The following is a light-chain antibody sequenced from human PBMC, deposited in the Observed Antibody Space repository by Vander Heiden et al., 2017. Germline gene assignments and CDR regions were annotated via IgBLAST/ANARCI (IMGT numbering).Light chain of an antibody. Sequence: DIQMTQSPSSLSASVGDRVTITCRASQSIGNNLNWYQQRPGKAPKFLIYSASSLQTGVPSRFHGTGSGTEFTLTIRNLQPEDFATYYCQQSDNSRWTFGQGTKLEI. V-gene: IGKV1-39*01. CDR3: QQSDNSRWT. J-gene: IGKJ1*01. CDR1: QSIGNN. CDR2: SAS.